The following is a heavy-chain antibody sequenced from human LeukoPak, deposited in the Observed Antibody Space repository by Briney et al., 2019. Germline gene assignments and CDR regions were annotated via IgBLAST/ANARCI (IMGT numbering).Heavy chain of an antibody. CDR2: IYYSGST. CDR1: GGSISSHY. Sequence: SETLSLTCTVSGGSISSHYWNWIRQPPGKGLEWIGYIYYSGSTNYNPSLKSRVTISVDTSKNQFSLKLSSVTAADTAVYYCARTDSSGYYFDYWGQGTLVTVSS. J-gene: IGHJ4*02. V-gene: IGHV4-59*11. CDR3: ARTDSSGYYFDY. D-gene: IGHD3-22*01.